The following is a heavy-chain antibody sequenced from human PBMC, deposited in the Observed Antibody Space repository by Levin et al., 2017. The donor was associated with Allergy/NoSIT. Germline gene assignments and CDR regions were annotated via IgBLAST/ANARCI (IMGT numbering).Heavy chain of an antibody. Sequence: GGSLRLSCAASGFTFSSYWMSWVRQAPGKGLEWVANIQPEGSEKYYVDSVKGRFTISRDNAKNSLSLQMNSLRAEDTAVYSCARVFHNDINDYWGRGTLVTVSS. V-gene: IGHV3-7*01. CDR3: ARVFHNDINDY. CDR1: GFTFSSYW. D-gene: IGHD5-24*01. J-gene: IGHJ4*02. CDR2: IQPEGSEK.